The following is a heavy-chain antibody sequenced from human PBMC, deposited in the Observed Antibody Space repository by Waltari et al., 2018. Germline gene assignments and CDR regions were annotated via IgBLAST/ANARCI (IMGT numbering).Heavy chain of an antibody. D-gene: IGHD1-26*01. CDR1: GGTFSSYA. CDR2: IIPIFGTA. J-gene: IGHJ4*02. CDR3: ASRPAADDEWELPYYFDY. Sequence: QVQLVQSGAEVKKPGSSVKVSCKASGGTFSSYAISWVRQAPGQGLEWMGGIIPIFGTANYAQKFQGRVTITTDESTSTAYMELSSLRSEDTAVYYCASRPAADDEWELPYYFDYWGQGTLVTVSS. V-gene: IGHV1-69*05.